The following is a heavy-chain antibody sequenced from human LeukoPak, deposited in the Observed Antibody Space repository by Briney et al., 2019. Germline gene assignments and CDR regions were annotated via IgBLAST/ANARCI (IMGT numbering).Heavy chain of an antibody. J-gene: IGHJ4*02. Sequence: PGGSLRLSCVASGSTFSSYWMSWVRQAPGKGLEWVANIKVDGSEEYYVDSVKGRFTISRDNAKNSLYLQMNSLRAEDTALYYCARDGLTKGGDYWGQGTLVTVSS. D-gene: IGHD3-16*01. CDR1: GSTFSSYW. CDR2: IKVDGSEE. V-gene: IGHV3-7*01. CDR3: ARDGLTKGGDY.